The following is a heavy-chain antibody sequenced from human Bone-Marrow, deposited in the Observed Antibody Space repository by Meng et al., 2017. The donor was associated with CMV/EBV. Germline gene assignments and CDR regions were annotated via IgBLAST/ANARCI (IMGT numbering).Heavy chain of an antibody. Sequence: GGSLRLSCAASGFTFSSHSMNWVRQAPGKGLEWVSSISSSSSYIYYADSVKGRFTISRDNSKNTLYLQMNSLRAEDTAVYYCAKGRFAVVPAAINDWYQGTLFTFSS. CDR3: AKGRFAVVPAAIND. D-gene: IGHD2-2*01. CDR1: GFTFSSHS. V-gene: IGHV3-21*04. CDR2: ISSSSSYI. J-gene: IGHJ1*01.